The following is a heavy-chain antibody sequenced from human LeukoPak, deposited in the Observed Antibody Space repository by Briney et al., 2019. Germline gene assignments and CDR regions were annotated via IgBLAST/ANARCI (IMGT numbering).Heavy chain of an antibody. Sequence: GASVKVSCKASGYTFTSYGISWVRQAPGQGLEWMGWIRAYNGATNYAQKLQGRVTMTTDTSANTAYMELRSLASDDTAVYYCARSPSSSGWYADYWGLGTLVTVSS. CDR2: IRAYNGAT. CDR1: GYTFTSYG. CDR3: ARSPSSSGWYADY. D-gene: IGHD6-19*01. J-gene: IGHJ4*02. V-gene: IGHV1-18*01.